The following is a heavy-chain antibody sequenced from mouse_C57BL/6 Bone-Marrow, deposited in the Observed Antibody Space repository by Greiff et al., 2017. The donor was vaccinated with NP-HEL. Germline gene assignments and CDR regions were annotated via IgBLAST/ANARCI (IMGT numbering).Heavy chain of an antibody. V-gene: IGHV14-2*01. Sequence: EVQVVESGAELVKPGASVKLSCTASGFNIKDYYMHWVKQRTEQGLEWIGRIDPEDGETKYAPKFQGKATITADTSSNTAYLQLSSLTSEDTAVYYCAPLLLRQYPYAMDYWGQGTSVTVSS. CDR1: GFNIKDYY. J-gene: IGHJ4*01. CDR3: APLLLRQYPYAMDY. CDR2: IDPEDGET. D-gene: IGHD1-1*01.